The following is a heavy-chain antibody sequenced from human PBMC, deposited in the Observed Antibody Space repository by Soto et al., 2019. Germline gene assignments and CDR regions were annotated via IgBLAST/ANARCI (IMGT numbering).Heavy chain of an antibody. CDR2: ISCAGTST. V-gene: IGHV3-30-3*01. J-gene: IGHJ4*02. CDR3: AREPGHDDNEYYTFDY. D-gene: IGHD3-3*01. Sequence: QVQLVESGGGVVQPGRSLRLSCAASGFTFSNSAMHWVRQAPGKGLEWVAVISCAGTSTYYADSGKGRFTISRDNSKDTVYLQLNSLRSEDTAVYHCAREPGHDDNEYYTFDYWGQWTLVTGSS. CDR1: GFTFSNSA.